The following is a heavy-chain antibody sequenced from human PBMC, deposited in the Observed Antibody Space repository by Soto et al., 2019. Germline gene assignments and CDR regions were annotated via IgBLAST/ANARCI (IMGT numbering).Heavy chain of an antibody. J-gene: IGHJ4*02. CDR2: ISNDGITK. CDR1: GFTFSTFA. V-gene: IGHV3-30*03. CDR3: YSSGW. D-gene: IGHD6-19*01. Sequence: QVQLVESGGGVVQPGRSLRLSCAASGFTFSTFAMHWVRQAPGKGLEWVALISNDGITKYYAESVKGRFTISRDNSKNTLYLEMDSLRTEDTGVYYAYSSGWWGQGTRVTVSS.